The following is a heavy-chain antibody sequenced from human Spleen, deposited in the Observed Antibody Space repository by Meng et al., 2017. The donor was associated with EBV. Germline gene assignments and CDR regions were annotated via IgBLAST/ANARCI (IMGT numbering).Heavy chain of an antibody. V-gene: IGHV4-4*02. CDR1: RGFITSGDW. CDR3: ARAGYHRPASEY. J-gene: IGHJ4*02. CDR2: IHHSGGT. D-gene: IGHD2-15*01. Sequence: QVQLRESGPGLVRPSXXXXXTCAVSRGFITSGDWWSWVRQSPGKGLEWIGEIHHSGGTSYNPSLKSRVTISLDMSKDQFSLRLSSVTAADTAVYYCARAGYHRPASEYWGQGTLVTVSS.